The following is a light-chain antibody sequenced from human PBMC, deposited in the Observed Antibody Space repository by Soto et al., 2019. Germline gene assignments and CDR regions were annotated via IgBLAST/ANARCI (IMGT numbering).Light chain of an antibody. CDR3: SSYAGSDNYV. V-gene: IGLV2-8*01. CDR2: EVS. Sequence: QSVLTQPPSASGSPGQSVTISCSGTSSDTGDYNYVSWYQQHPGKAPKLMIYEVSKRPSGVPDRFSGSKSGNTASLTVSGLQAGDEAYYYCSSYAGSDNYVFGTGPKDTVL. CDR1: SSDTGDYNY. J-gene: IGLJ1*01.